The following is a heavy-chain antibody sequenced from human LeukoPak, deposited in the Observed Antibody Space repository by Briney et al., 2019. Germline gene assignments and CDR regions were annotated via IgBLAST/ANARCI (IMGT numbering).Heavy chain of an antibody. CDR3: ARDSSAYNNIAY. J-gene: IGHJ4*02. Sequence: SETRSLTCSVSGGSISSGGYYWSWIRQHPGRRLEWIRYIHYSGSTFNNPSLKSRVTISVDTSKNQFSLRLSSVTAADTAVYYCARDSSAYNNIAYWGQGTLITVSS. V-gene: IGHV4-31*03. D-gene: IGHD3-22*01. CDR2: IHYSGST. CDR1: GGSISSGGYY.